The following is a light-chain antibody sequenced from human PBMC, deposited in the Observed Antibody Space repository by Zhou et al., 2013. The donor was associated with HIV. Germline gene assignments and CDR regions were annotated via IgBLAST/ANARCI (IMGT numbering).Light chain of an antibody. CDR2: DAS. Sequence: DIQMTQSPSSVSASVGDRLTITCQASQDISNYLNWYQQKPGKAPNLLIYDASSLQSGVPSRFSGSGSGTDFTLTISSLQPEDFATYYCQQSYSTLPYSFGQGTKLEIK. CDR1: QDISNY. CDR3: QQSYSTLPYS. J-gene: IGKJ2*03. V-gene: IGKV1-39*01.